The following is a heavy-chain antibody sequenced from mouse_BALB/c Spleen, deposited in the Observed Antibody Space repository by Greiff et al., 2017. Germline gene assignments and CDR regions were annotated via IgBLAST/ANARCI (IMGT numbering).Heavy chain of an antibody. D-gene: IGHD1-1*01. Sequence: EVHLVESGGGLVQPGGSLKLSCAASGFTFSSYTMSWVRQTPEKRLEWVAYISNGGGSTYYPDTVKGRFTISRDNAKNTLYLQMSSLRSEDTAMYYCASPYYYGSSYSYYYAMDYWGQGTSVTVSS. CDR3: ASPYYYGSSYSYYYAMDY. CDR1: GFTFSSYT. CDR2: ISNGGGST. J-gene: IGHJ4*01. V-gene: IGHV5-12-2*01.